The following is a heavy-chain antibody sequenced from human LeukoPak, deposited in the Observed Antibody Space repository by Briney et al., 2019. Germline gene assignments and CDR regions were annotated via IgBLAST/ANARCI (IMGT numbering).Heavy chain of an antibody. D-gene: IGHD4-17*01. CDR2: ISAYNGNT. CDR3: ARTKIADDYGAPGVMR. Sequence: ASVKVSCKASGYTFTSYGISWVRQAPGQGLEWMGWISAYNGNTNYAQKLQGRVTMTTDTSTSTAYMELRSLRSDDTAVYYCARTKIADDYGAPGVMRWGQGTLVTVSS. V-gene: IGHV1-18*01. J-gene: IGHJ4*02. CDR1: GYTFTSYG.